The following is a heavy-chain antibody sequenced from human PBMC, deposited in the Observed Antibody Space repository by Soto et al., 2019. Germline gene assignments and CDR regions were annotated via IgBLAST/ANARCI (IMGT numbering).Heavy chain of an antibody. CDR2: IIPIFGTA. J-gene: IGHJ2*01. CDR3: ASCGGDCYSGWYFDL. D-gene: IGHD2-21*02. CDR1: GGTFSSYA. V-gene: IGHV1-69*13. Sequence: GASVKVSCKASGGTFSSYAISWVRQAPGQGLEWMGGIIPIFGTANYAQKFQGRVTITADESTSTAYMELSSLRSEDTAVYYCASCGGDCYSGWYFDLWGRGTLVTVSS.